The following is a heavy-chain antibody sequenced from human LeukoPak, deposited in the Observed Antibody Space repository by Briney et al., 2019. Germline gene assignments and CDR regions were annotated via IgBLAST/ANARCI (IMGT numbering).Heavy chain of an antibody. CDR1: GFTFSSYA. V-gene: IGHV3-23*01. J-gene: IGHJ6*02. CDR3: AKDGDRYSRGWYQVNGMDV. D-gene: IGHD6-19*01. CDR2: ISGSGGST. Sequence: GGSLRLSCAASGFTFSSYAMSWVRQAPGKGLEWVSAISGSGGSTYYADSVKGRFTISRDNSKNTLYLQMNSLRAEDTAVYYCAKDGDRYSRGWYQVNGMDVWGQGTTVTVSS.